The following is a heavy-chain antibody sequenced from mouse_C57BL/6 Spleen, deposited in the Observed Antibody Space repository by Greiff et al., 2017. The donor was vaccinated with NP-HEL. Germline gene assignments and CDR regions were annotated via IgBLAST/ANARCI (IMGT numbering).Heavy chain of an antibody. Sequence: EVHLVESGGGLVKPGGSLKLSCAASGFTFSSYAMSWVRQTPEKRLEWVATISDGGSYTYYPDNVKGRFTISRDNAKNNLYLQMSHLKSDDTAMYYCARALYYSNPVGYFDVWGTGTTVTVSS. V-gene: IGHV5-4*01. CDR2: ISDGGSYT. J-gene: IGHJ1*03. CDR1: GFTFSSYA. CDR3: ARALYYSNPVGYFDV. D-gene: IGHD2-5*01.